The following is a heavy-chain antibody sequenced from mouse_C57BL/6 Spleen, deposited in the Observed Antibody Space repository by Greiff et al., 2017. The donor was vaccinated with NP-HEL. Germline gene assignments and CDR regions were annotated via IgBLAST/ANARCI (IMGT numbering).Heavy chain of an antibody. CDR1: GYTFTSYW. CDR3: ARPLYQGFAY. V-gene: IGHV1-53*01. J-gene: IGHJ3*01. CDR2: INPSNGGT. Sequence: QGKRQQTGKERGKKGASVKLSCKASGYTFTSYWMHWVKQRPGPLLEFIVNINPSNGGTPSPAPFTSTATLTVDKSSSTAYMQLSSLTSEDSAVYYCARPLYQGFAYWGQGTLVTVSA. D-gene: IGHD2-1*01.